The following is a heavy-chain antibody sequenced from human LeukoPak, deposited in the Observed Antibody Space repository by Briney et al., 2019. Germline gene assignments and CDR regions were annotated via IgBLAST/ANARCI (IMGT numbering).Heavy chain of an antibody. V-gene: IGHV3-21*01. Sequence: GGSLRLSCAASGFTFSSYSMNWVRQAPGKGLEWVSSISSSSSYIYYADSVKGRFTISRDNAKNSLYLQMNSLRAEDTAVYYCAKDLGPAAGSGYADYWGQGTLVTVSS. CDR1: GFTFSSYS. J-gene: IGHJ4*02. CDR3: AKDLGPAAGSGYADY. CDR2: ISSSSSYI. D-gene: IGHD6-13*01.